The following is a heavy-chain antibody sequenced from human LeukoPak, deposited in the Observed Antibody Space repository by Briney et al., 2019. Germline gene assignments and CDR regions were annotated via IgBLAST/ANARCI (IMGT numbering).Heavy chain of an antibody. D-gene: IGHD3-10*01. CDR2: FDPEDGET. V-gene: IGHV1-24*01. CDR1: GYTLTELS. Sequence: GASVTVSCKVSGYTLTELSMHWVRQAPGKGLEWMGGFDPEDGETIYAQKFQGRVTMTEDTSTDTAYMELSSLRSEDTAVYYCATEGYGSGSLVAPSSYNWFDPWGQGTLVTVSS. CDR3: ATEGYGSGSLVAPSSYNWFDP. J-gene: IGHJ5*02.